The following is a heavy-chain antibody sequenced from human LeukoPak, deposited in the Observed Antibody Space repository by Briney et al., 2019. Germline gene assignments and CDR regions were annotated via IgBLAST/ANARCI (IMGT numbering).Heavy chain of an antibody. CDR2: ISTSGNTI. D-gene: IGHD3-3*02. CDR3: ARDPVEFLESLRVQYYYRLDV. J-gene: IGHJ6*02. V-gene: IGHV3-11*01. Sequence: GGSLRLSCSGSGFTFADYYMSWICQAPGKGLEWVSYISTSGNTIYYADSVKGRFTISRDNAKNSVYLQMSSLRAEDTAIYYCARDPVEFLESLRVQYYYRLDVWGQGTTVTVSS. CDR1: GFTFADYY.